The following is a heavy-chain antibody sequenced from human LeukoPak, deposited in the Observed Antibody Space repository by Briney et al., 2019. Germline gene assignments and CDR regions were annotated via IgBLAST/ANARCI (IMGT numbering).Heavy chain of an antibody. CDR3: AKDQGYSSGWLPTPLYYFDY. Sequence: PGRSLRLSCAASGFTFSSYAMHWVRQAPGKGLEWVAVISYDGSNKYYADSMKGRFTISRDNSKNTLYLQMNSLRAEDTAVYYCAKDQGYSSGWLPTPLYYFDYWGQGTLVTVSS. CDR1: GFTFSSYA. CDR2: ISYDGSNK. V-gene: IGHV3-30*04. D-gene: IGHD6-19*01. J-gene: IGHJ4*02.